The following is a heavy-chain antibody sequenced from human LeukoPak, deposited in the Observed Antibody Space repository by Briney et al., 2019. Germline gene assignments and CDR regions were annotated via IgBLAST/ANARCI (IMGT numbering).Heavy chain of an antibody. CDR1: GGSISSYY. Sequence: PSETLSLTCTVSGGSISSYYWSWIRQPPGKGLEWIGYIYYSESTNYNPSLKSRVTISADTSKNQFSLKLSSVTAADTAVYYCARGAGMATTGAPFDYWGQGTLVTVSS. V-gene: IGHV4-59*01. CDR2: IYYSEST. J-gene: IGHJ4*02. CDR3: ARGAGMATTGAPFDY. D-gene: IGHD5-12*01.